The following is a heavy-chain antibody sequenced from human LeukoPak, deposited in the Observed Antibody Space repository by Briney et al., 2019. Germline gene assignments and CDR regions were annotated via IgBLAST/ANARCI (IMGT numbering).Heavy chain of an antibody. V-gene: IGHV1-69*05. J-gene: IGHJ4*02. CDR2: IIPIFGTK. CDR1: GGTFSSSA. D-gene: IGHD3-22*01. Sequence: GASVKVSCKASGGTFSSSAISWLRQAPGQGLEWMGRIIPIFGTKNYAQKFQGRVTITTDESTSTAYMELSSLRSEDTAVYYCARNRGGFYDSSGYYYFDYWGQGTLVTVSS. CDR3: ARNRGGFYDSSGYYYFDY.